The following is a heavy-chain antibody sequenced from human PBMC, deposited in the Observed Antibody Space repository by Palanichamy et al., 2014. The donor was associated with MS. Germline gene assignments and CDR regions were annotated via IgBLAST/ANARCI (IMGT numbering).Heavy chain of an antibody. D-gene: IGHD4/OR15-4a*01. V-gene: IGHV3-74*03. CDR1: GFIFSNYA. Sequence: VQLVESGGGLVQPGGSLRLSCAASGFIFSNYAMHWVRQVPGKGLVWISRIHSDGRSTMFADSVKGRFTISRDNAKNALYMEMNSLRIEDTGVYFCARGDFGDSNWFDPWGQGVLVTVSS. J-gene: IGHJ5*02. CDR3: ARGDFGDSNWFDP. CDR2: IHSDGRST.